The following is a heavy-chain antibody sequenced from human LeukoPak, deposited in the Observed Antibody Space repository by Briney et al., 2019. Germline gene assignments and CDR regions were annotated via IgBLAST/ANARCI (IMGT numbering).Heavy chain of an antibody. V-gene: IGHV1-2*02. J-gene: IGHJ6*03. CDR1: GYTFTGYY. CDR3: ARDAPLLGYSSSWYVRGVPDYYMDV. D-gene: IGHD6-13*01. CDR2: INPNSGGT. Sequence: PGASVKVSCNASGYTFTGYYMHWVRQAPGQGLEWMGWINPNSGGTNYAQKFQGRVTMTRDTSISTAYMELSRLRSDDTAVYYCARDAPLLGYSSSWYVRGVPDYYMDVWGKGTTVTVSS.